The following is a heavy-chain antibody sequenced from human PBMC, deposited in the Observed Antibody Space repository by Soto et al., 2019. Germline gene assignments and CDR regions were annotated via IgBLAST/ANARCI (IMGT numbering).Heavy chain of an antibody. CDR1: GGTIRSADW. Sequence: SETLSLACGVSGGTIRSADWWTWVRQPPGKVLEWIGEIFQSGSTNYTPSLESRVTISVDKSKNQFSLTLTSVTAADTAVYFCARGRGRYSSGWSWFDPWGQGILVTSPQ. CDR3: ARGRGRYSSGWSWFDP. V-gene: IGHV4-4*02. CDR2: IFQSGST. J-gene: IGHJ5*02. D-gene: IGHD6-19*01.